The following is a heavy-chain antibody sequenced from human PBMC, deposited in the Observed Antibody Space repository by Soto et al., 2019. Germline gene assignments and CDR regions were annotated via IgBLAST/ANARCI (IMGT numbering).Heavy chain of an antibody. CDR1: GFIFSNNG. D-gene: IGHD3-10*02. CDR3: TIVRVADSALDH. V-gene: IGHV3-30*02. Sequence: HPGGSLRLSCVGSGFIFSNNGMHWVRQTPGKGLEWVAFMSYDGSDTFYADSVKDRFTISRDNSKNTLFLHMSNLRAEDTAMYYCTIVRVADSALDHWGQGTLVTVSS. CDR2: MSYDGSDT. J-gene: IGHJ4*02.